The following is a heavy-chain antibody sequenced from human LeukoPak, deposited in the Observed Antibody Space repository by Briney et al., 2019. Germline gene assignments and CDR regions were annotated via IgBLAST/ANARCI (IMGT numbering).Heavy chain of an antibody. D-gene: IGHD5-12*01. CDR2: ISGSGGST. Sequence: PGGSLRLSCAASGFTFSSYAMSWVRQAPGKGLEWVSAISGSGGSTYYADSVKGRFTISRDNSKNTLYLQMNSLRAEDTAVYYCAKYPGGYYQYNWFDPWGQGTLVTVSS. CDR1: GFTFSSYA. V-gene: IGHV3-23*01. J-gene: IGHJ5*02. CDR3: AKYPGGYYQYNWFDP.